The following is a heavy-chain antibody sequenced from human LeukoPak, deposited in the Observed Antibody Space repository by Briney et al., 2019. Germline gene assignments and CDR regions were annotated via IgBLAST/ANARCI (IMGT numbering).Heavy chain of an antibody. CDR3: ARGYCSGGSCQNFDY. CDR1: GYTFTGYY. V-gene: IGHV1-69*04. J-gene: IGHJ4*02. D-gene: IGHD2-15*01. CDR2: IIPILGIA. Sequence: GASVKVSCKASGYTFTGYYMHWVRQAPGQGLEWMGRIIPILGIANYAQKFQGRVTITADKSTSTAYMELSSLRSEDTAVYYCARGYCSGGSCQNFDYWGQGTLVTVSS.